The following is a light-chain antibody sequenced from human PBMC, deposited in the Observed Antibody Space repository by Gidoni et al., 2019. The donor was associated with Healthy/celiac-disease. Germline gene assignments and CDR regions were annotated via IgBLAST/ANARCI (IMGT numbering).Light chain of an antibody. J-gene: IGLJ2*01. CDR2: GNS. Sequence: QSVLTQPPSVSGAPGQRVTISCTGSSSNIGAGYDVPWYQQLPGTAPKLLIYGNSNRPSGVPDRVSGSKSGTSASLAITGLQAEDEADYYCQSYDSSLSGSRVFGGGTKLTVL. CDR1: SSNIGAGYD. V-gene: IGLV1-40*01. CDR3: QSYDSSLSGSRV.